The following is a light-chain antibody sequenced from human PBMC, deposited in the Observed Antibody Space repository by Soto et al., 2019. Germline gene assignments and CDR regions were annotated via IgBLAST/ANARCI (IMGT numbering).Light chain of an antibody. V-gene: IGKV3-11*01. Sequence: VLRHAPATLSLSPWVRATLSCRASQSVSSYLACYQQKPCQAPRLLIYDASNRATGIPARFIGSGSGTDFTLTISSLETEDFAVYYCQQRSNWAPETFGKGTKV. CDR3: QQRSNWAPET. CDR2: DAS. J-gene: IGKJ1*01. CDR1: QSVSSY.